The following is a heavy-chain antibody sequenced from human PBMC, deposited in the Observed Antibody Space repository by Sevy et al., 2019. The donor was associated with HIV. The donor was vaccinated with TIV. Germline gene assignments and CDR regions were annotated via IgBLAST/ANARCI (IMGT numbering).Heavy chain of an antibody. D-gene: IGHD2-8*01. V-gene: IGHV3-30-3*01. CDR1: RFSFSHYA. CDR2: ISYDGTYK. J-gene: IGHJ4*02. Sequence: GGSLRLSCAVSRFSFSHYAFHWVRQAPGKGLEWVSLISYDGTYKYYADSVKGRFTISRDNSKNTLYLQMNSLRGNDTAVYYCARVAVSYCTNDCYHRFDYWGPGALVTVSS. CDR3: ARVAVSYCTNDCYHRFDY.